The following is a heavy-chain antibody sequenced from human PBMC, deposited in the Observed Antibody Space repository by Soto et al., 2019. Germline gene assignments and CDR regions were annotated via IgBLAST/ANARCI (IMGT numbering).Heavy chain of an antibody. V-gene: IGHV1-69*13. CDR1: VGTFSSYA. Sequence: GASVNVSCKASVGTFSSYAISWVRQAPGQGIEWMGGIIPIFGTANYAQKYQGRVTITADESTSTAYMELSSLRSEDTAVYYCARGLVSGDDGSCSGGSCYSFDYYYGMDVWGQGTTLTVSS. D-gene: IGHD2-15*01. CDR2: IIPIFGTA. J-gene: IGHJ6*01. CDR3: ARGLVSGDDGSCSGGSCYSFDYYYGMDV.